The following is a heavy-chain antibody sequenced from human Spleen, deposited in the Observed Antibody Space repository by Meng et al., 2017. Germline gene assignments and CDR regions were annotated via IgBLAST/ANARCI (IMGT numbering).Heavy chain of an antibody. CDR1: GYTFIDAY. Sequence: QVELVHFEAQVKQAGASGKLSCRASGYTFIDAYVHWVRQAPGQGLEWMGRIIPSSGDANSAQKFLGRVTLTWDTSISTAYMELSSLRSDDTAIYYCARDGGNYDFDYWGQGTLVTVSS. D-gene: IGHD1-7*01. J-gene: IGHJ4*02. CDR2: IIPSSGDA. V-gene: IGHV1-2*06. CDR3: ARDGGNYDFDY.